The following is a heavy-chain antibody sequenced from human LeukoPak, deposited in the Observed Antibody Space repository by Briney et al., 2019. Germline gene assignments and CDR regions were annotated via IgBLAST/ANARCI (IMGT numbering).Heavy chain of an antibody. J-gene: IGHJ6*03. Sequence: SETLSLTCTVSGGSISSSSYYWGWIRQPPGKGLEWIGSIYYSGSTYYNPSLKSRVTISVDTSKNQFSLKLSSVTAADTAVYYCRIAARPYYYYYMDVWGKGTTVTVSS. CDR3: RIAARPYYYYYMDV. CDR1: GGSISSSSYY. V-gene: IGHV4-39*07. D-gene: IGHD6-6*01. CDR2: IYYSGST.